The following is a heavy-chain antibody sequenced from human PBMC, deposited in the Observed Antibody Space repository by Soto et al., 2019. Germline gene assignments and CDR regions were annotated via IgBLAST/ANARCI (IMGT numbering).Heavy chain of an antibody. V-gene: IGHV3-23*01. CDR1: GFTFGEYA. D-gene: IGHD1-26*01. CDR2: ISGSGGDT. CDR3: AKDTEYSGNYLRFDY. Sequence: EVQLLESGGGLVQAGGSLTLACAASGFTFGEYALTWVRQAPGKGLEWVSAISGSGGDTYYADSVKGRFTISRDNFKDTLFLQMNSLRAEDTALYYCAKDTEYSGNYLRFDYWGQGTLVTVSS. J-gene: IGHJ4*02.